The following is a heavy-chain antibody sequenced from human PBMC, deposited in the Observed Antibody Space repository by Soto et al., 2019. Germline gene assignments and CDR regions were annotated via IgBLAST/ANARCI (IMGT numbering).Heavy chain of an antibody. Sequence: PSETLSLTCTVSGGSISSSSYYWGWIRQPPGKGLEWIGSIYYSGSTYYNPSLKSRVTISVDTSKNQFSLKLSSVTAADTAVYYCVGLKQQLVPKTDYWGQGTLVTVSS. V-gene: IGHV4-39*01. CDR3: VGLKQQLVPKTDY. CDR2: IYYSGST. D-gene: IGHD6-13*01. J-gene: IGHJ4*02. CDR1: GGSISSSSYY.